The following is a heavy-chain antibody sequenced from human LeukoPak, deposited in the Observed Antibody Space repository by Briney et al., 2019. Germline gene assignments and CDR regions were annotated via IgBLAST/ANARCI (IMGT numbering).Heavy chain of an antibody. J-gene: IGHJ4*02. D-gene: IGHD3-16*01. Sequence: ASVKVSCKGSGYTFTGYYMHWVRQAPGQGLEWMGWINPNSGGTNYAQKFQGRVTMTRDTSISTAYMELSRLRSDDTAVYYCASDGSIRLGELFGPYFDYWGQGTLVTVSS. CDR3: ASDGSIRLGELFGPYFDY. CDR2: INPNSGGT. V-gene: IGHV1-2*02. CDR1: GYTFTGYY.